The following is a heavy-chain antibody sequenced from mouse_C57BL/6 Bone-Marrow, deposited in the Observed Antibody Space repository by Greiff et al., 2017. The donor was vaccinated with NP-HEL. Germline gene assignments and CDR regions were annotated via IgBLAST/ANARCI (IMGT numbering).Heavy chain of an antibody. J-gene: IGHJ4*01. CDR2: IDPSDSYT. CDR1: GYTFTSYW. V-gene: IGHV1-59*01. Sequence: QVQLQQPGAELVRPGTSVKLSCKASGYTFTSYWMHWVKQRPGQGLEWIGVIDPSDSYTNYNQKFKGKATLTVDTSSSTAYMQLSILTSEDSAVYYCAREVNYYGSSYAMDYWGQGTSVTVSS. CDR3: AREVNYYGSSYAMDY. D-gene: IGHD1-1*01.